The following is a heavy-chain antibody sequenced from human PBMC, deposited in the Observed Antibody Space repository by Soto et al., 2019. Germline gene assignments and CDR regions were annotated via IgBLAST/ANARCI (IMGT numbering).Heavy chain of an antibody. CDR3: AREYHP. Sequence: SETLSLTCTVSGGSVRTANYYWTWIRQPPGKGLEWIGHIYYSGSTNYNPSLKSRVTISLDTSRNQFSLKLSSVTAADTAVYYCAREYHPWGQGTLVTVSS. CDR2: IYYSGST. D-gene: IGHD2-2*02. V-gene: IGHV4-61*01. CDR1: GGSVRTANYY. J-gene: IGHJ5*02.